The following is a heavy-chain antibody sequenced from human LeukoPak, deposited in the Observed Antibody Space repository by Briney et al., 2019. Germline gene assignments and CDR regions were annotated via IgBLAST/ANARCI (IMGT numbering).Heavy chain of an antibody. CDR2: INTYNANT. CDR1: GYIFTSYG. V-gene: IGHV1-18*01. J-gene: IGHJ4*02. CDR3: ARVKGGDSRDY. Sequence: ASVKVSCKASGYIFTSYGISWVRQAPGQGLEWLGWINTYNANTNYAQKLQGRVTMITDTSTNTAYMELRSLRSGDTAVYYCARVKGGDSRDYWGQGTLVTVSS. D-gene: IGHD2-21*02.